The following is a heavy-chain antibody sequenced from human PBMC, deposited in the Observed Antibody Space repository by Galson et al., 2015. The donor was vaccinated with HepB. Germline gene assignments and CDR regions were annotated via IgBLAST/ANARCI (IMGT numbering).Heavy chain of an antibody. D-gene: IGHD4/OR15-4a*01. Sequence: SVKVSCKASGYTFTITGISWVRQTPRQGLQWLGWISAYGGNTKYAQKYPGRITLTRDPSTSTAYMELRSLRSDDTAVYYCARDRDYRFDYWGQGTLVTVSS. V-gene: IGHV1-18*04. CDR2: ISAYGGNT. CDR1: GYTFTITG. CDR3: ARDRDYRFDY. J-gene: IGHJ4*02.